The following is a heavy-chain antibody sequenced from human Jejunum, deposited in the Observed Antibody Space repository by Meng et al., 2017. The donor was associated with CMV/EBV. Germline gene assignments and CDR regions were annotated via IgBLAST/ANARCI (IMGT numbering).Heavy chain of an antibody. D-gene: IGHD6-13*01. Sequence: GFTFSSYWMSWVRQAPGKGLEWVANIKQDGSEKYYVDSVKGRFTISRDNAKNSLYLQMNSLRAEDTAVYYCARDPSGSTWYYFDYWGQGTLVTVSS. CDR1: GFTFSSYW. CDR2: IKQDGSEK. J-gene: IGHJ4*02. V-gene: IGHV3-7*01. CDR3: ARDPSGSTWYYFDY.